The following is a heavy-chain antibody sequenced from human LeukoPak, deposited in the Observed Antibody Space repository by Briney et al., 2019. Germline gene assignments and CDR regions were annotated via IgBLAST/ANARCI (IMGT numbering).Heavy chain of an antibody. V-gene: IGHV1-2*02. CDR2: INPESGAI. Sequence: ASVKVSCKASGYTFTDYYMHWVRQAPGQGLEWMGWINPESGAISYSQKFQGRVTMTRDTSISTAYMELSRLSSDDTAVYYCARDLRFLEWLASGPATLFDYWGQGTLVTVSS. J-gene: IGHJ4*02. CDR1: GYTFTDYY. CDR3: ARDLRFLEWLASGPATLFDY. D-gene: IGHD3-3*01.